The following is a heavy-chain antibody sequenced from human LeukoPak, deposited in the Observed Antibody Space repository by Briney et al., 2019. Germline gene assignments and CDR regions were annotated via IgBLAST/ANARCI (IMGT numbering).Heavy chain of an antibody. Sequence: ASAKVSCKASGYTFTGYYMHWVRQAPGQGLEWMGWINPNSGGTNYAQKFQGRVTMTRDTSISTAYMELSRLRSDDTAVYYCARGDYGSGSPDYWGQGTLVTVSS. J-gene: IGHJ4*02. CDR3: ARGDYGSGSPDY. CDR2: INPNSGGT. CDR1: GYTFTGYY. V-gene: IGHV1-2*02. D-gene: IGHD3-10*01.